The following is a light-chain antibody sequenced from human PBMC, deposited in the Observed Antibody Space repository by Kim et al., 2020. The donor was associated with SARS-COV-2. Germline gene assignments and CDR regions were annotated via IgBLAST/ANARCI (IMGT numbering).Light chain of an antibody. CDR1: QDISNS. V-gene: IGKV1-17*03. CDR2: TAS. Sequence: DIQMTQSPSAMSASVGDRVTITCRASQDISNSLAWFQQKPGKAPKRLIYTASTLQSGVPSRFSGSGSGTEFTLTINSLQPEDFATYYCLQHKTYPLTFGGGTKVDIK. J-gene: IGKJ4*01. CDR3: LQHKTYPLT.